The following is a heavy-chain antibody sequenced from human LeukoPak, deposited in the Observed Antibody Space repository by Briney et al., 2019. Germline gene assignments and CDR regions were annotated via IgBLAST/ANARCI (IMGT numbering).Heavy chain of an antibody. J-gene: IGHJ2*01. Sequence: GGSLRLSCAASGFTFSSNDMSWVRQAQGRGREWVSVVYRGRSTYYTDAVKGGFTISRKNSKKRVYLQMNSLRAEDTAMYYCARFSSSPRYFDLWGRGILVTVSS. D-gene: IGHD6-6*01. CDR2: VYRGRST. CDR1: GFTFSSND. V-gene: IGHV3-53*01. CDR3: ARFSSSPRYFDL.